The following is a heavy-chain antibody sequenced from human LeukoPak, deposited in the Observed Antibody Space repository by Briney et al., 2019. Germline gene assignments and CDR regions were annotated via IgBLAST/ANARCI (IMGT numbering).Heavy chain of an antibody. Sequence: ASVKVSCKASGYTFTTYTMHWVRQAPGQRLEWMGWINAGNDKTKYSQKFQGRVTITRDTSASTAYMELSSLRSEDTAVYYCARDLPARSGYPKNWFDPWGQGTLVTVSS. D-gene: IGHD3-3*01. J-gene: IGHJ5*02. V-gene: IGHV1-3*01. CDR2: INAGNDKT. CDR3: ARDLPARSGYPKNWFDP. CDR1: GYTFTTYT.